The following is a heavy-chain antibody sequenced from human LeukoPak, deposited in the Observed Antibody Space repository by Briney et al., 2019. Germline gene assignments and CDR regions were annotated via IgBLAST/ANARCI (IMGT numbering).Heavy chain of an antibody. Sequence: GGSLRLSCAASGFTFDDYAMHWVRQAPGKGLEGVSGISWNSGSIGYADSVKGRFTISRDNAKNSLYLQMNSLRAEDTALYYCAKDMVSHSSGWYGNDIWGQGTMVTVSS. D-gene: IGHD6-19*01. CDR2: ISWNSGSI. V-gene: IGHV3-9*01. CDR1: GFTFDDYA. CDR3: AKDMVSHSSGWYGNDI. J-gene: IGHJ3*02.